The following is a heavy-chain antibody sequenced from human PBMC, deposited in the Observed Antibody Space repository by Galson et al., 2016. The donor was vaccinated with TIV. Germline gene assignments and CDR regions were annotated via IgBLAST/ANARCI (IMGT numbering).Heavy chain of an antibody. CDR3: ARPGLVQNYDGSDHFYDYYWYGLDV. D-gene: IGHD3-22*01. CDR1: GGTFSSST. Sequence: SVKVSCKASGGTFSSSTIGWVRQAPGQGLEWMGDILPIVGAANYAQRFQGRVTLTADKSTNTAYMEVRSLRSDDTAVYYCARPGLVQNYDGSDHFYDYYWYGLDVWGQGTTVTVSS. CDR2: ILPIVGAA. V-gene: IGHV1-69*06. J-gene: IGHJ6*02.